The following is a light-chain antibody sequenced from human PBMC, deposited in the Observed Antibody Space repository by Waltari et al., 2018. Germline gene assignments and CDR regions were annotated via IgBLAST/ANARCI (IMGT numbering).Light chain of an antibody. Sequence: DVVLTQSPLFLPVTLGQPASISCRSTQRLENTDGNTYLDWFLQRPGQSPRRLIYKVSGREFGVPDRFSGSGSGSNFTLKISRVEAEDVGVYYCLQAPITFGPGTRVDIK. J-gene: IGKJ3*01. CDR1: QRLENTDGNTY. CDR3: LQAPIT. CDR2: KVS. V-gene: IGKV2-30*01.